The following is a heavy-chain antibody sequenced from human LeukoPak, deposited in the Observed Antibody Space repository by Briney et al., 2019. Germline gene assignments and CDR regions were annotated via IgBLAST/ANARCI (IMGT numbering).Heavy chain of an antibody. J-gene: IGHJ4*02. V-gene: IGHV1-69*05. Sequence: SVKVSCKASGYTFTSYDINWVRQAPGQGLEWMGRIIPIFGTANYAQKFQGRVTITTDESTSTAYMELSSLRSEDTAVYYCAIGQEGGYADYWGQGTLVTVSS. D-gene: IGHD2-2*01. CDR1: GYTFTSYD. CDR2: IIPIFGTA. CDR3: AIGQEGGYADY.